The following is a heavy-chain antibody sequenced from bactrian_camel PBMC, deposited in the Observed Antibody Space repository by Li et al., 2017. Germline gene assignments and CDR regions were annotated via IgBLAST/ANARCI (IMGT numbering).Heavy chain of an antibody. CDR3: AADPFPCGLGRVPQFAY. J-gene: IGHJ6*01. CDR1: GITEGTNS. Sequence: HVQLVESGGGSVQAGGSLRLSCEVSGITEGTNSIGWFRQAPGKERERVAAIMILGATTYYGDSVKGRFAISQDRAKNTLALQMNSLKPEDTGMYYCAADPFPCGLGRVPQFAYCGQGTQVTVS. V-gene: IGHV3S54*01. CDR2: IMILGATT. D-gene: IGHD5*01.